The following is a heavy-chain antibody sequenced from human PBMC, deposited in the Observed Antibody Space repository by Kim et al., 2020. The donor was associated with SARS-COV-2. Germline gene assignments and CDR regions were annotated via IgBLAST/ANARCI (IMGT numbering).Heavy chain of an antibody. D-gene: IGHD6-13*01. CDR1: GGSISSYY. Sequence: SETLSLTCTVSGGSISSYYWSWIRQPPGKGLEWIVYIYYSGSTNYNPSLKSRVTISVDTSKNQFSLKLSSVTAADTAVYYCARRYSSSWYPPWFGPWVQGAMVTVSS. CDR2: IYYSGST. J-gene: IGHJ5*02. CDR3: ARRYSSSWYPPWFGP. V-gene: IGHV4-59*01.